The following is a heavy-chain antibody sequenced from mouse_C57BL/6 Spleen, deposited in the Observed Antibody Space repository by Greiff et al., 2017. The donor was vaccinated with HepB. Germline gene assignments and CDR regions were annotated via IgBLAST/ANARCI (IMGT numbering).Heavy chain of an antibody. CDR3: ARSNAYIYYYGSCYGYFDV. Sequence: QVQLQQPGAELVRPGSSVKLSCKASGYTFTSYWMHWVKQRPIQGLEWIGNIDPSDSETHYNQKFKDKATLTVDKSSSTAYMQLSSLTSEDSAVYYCARSNAYIYYYGSCYGYFDVWGTGTTVTVSS. J-gene: IGHJ1*03. D-gene: IGHD1-1*01. V-gene: IGHV1-52*01. CDR2: IDPSDSET. CDR1: GYTFTSYW.